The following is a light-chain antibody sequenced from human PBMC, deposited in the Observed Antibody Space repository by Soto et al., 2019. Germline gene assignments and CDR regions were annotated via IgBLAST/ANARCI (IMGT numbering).Light chain of an antibody. V-gene: IGKV4-1*01. CDR1: QSVLYSSNNKNY. J-gene: IGKJ1*01. Sequence: DIVMTQSQDSLAVSLGERATINCKSSQSVLYSSNNKNYLAWYQQKPGQPPKLLIYWASTRESGVPDRFSGGGSGTDFTLTISSLQAEDVAVYYCQQYYSTPRTFCQGTKVEIK. CDR2: WAS. CDR3: QQYYSTPRT.